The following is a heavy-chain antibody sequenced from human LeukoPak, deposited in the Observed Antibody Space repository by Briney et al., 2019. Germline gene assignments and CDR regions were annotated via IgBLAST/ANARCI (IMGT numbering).Heavy chain of an antibody. CDR1: GYTFTRNY. CDR2: INPRDGNT. D-gene: IGHD6-13*01. CDR3: SRDLFSSRWTNWFDP. J-gene: IGHJ5*02. V-gene: IGHV1-46*01. Sequence: GASVTVSCTASGYTFTRNYMHWVRQSPGQGVECKGIINPRDGNTSHAQNFQDGVNMTRDMSTGTVYTELSSLRSEDTGVYYCSRDLFSSRWTNWFDPWGQGTQVADSS.